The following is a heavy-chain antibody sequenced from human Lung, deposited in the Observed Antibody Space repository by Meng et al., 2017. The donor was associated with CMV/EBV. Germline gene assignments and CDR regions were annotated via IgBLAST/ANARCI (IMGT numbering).Heavy chain of an antibody. Sequence: HVKLVQSGSELKKPGDSVKVSGQAAGYTFTSSSMNWVRHAPGQGLEWMGWININTGNPTYAQGFTGRFVFSLDTSVSTAYLQIDSLKADDTAVYYCARGNGWRFDYWGQGTLVTVSS. V-gene: IGHV7-4-1*01. D-gene: IGHD6-19*01. CDR2: ININTGNP. J-gene: IGHJ4*02. CDR3: ARGNGWRFDY. CDR1: GYTFTSSS.